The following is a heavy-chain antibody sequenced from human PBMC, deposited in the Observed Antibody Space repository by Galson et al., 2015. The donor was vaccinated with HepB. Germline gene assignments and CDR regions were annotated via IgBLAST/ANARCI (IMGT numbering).Heavy chain of an antibody. V-gene: IGHV3-48*02. CDR3: ARNPASYDYYNMDV. CDR2: ISAGSTTR. D-gene: IGHD6-25*01. J-gene: IGHJ6*02. Sequence: SLRLSCAASGFSFSSHSMNWVRQAPGKGLEWVSYISAGSTTRYYAASVKVRFTISRDNARNSVSLHMSSLRDEDTAVYYCARNPASYDYYNMDVWGQGTTVTVSS. CDR1: GFSFSSHS.